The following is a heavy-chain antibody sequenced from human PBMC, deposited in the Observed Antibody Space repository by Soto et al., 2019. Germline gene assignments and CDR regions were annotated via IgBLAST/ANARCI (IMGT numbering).Heavy chain of an antibody. CDR3: ARGRLLVTHYYYYGMDV. D-gene: IGHD1-26*01. CDR2: INHSGST. J-gene: IGHJ6*02. Sequence: SETLSLTCAVYGGSFSGYYWSWIRQPPGKGLEWIGEINHSGSTNYNPSLKSRVTISVDTSKNQFSLKLSSVTAADTAVYYCARGRLLVTHYYYYGMDVWGQGTTVTVS. CDR1: GGSFSGYY. V-gene: IGHV4-34*01.